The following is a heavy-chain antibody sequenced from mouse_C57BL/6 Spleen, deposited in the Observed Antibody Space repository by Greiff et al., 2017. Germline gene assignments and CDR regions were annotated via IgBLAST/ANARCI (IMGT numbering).Heavy chain of an antibody. V-gene: IGHV1-7*01. D-gene: IGHD1-1*01. CDR2: INPSSGYT. J-gene: IGHJ4*01. Sequence: VQLQQSGAELAKPGASVELSCKASGYTFTSYWMHWVNQRPGQGLEWIGYINPSSGYTKYNQKFKDKATLTADKSSSTAYMQLSSLTYEDSAVYYCARSEAYYYGSSYGDYAMDYWGQGTSVTVSS. CDR1: GYTFTSYW. CDR3: ARSEAYYYGSSYGDYAMDY.